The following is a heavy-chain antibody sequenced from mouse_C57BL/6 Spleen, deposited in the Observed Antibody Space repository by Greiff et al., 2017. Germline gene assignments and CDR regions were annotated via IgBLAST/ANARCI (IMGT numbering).Heavy chain of an antibody. V-gene: IGHV1-50*01. D-gene: IGHD1-1*01. CDR1: GYTFTSYW. CDR2: IDPSDSYT. J-gene: IGHJ4*01. Sequence: QVQLKQPGAELVKPGASVKLSCKASGYTFTSYWMQWVKQRPGQGLEWIGEIDPSDSYTNYNQKFKGKATLTVDTSSSTAYMQLSSLTAEDSAVYYCARRSHYYGSSYNAMDYWGQGTSVTVFS. CDR3: ARRSHYYGSSYNAMDY.